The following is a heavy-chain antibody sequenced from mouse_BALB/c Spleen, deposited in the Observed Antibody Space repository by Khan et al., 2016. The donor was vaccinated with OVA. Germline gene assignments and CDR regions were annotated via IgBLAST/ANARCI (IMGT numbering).Heavy chain of an antibody. Sequence: VELVESGPGQVAPLQSLSITCTVSGFSLTTYGVSWVRQPPGKGLEWLGIICGDGSTNYHSALISRMSISKDNSKSKAFLQLNSLQTDDTATYYCAKFICSGLARYGMDYWGQGTSVAVSS. D-gene: IGHD1-2*01. CDR1: GFSLTTYG. V-gene: IGHV2-3*01. CDR2: ICGDGST. J-gene: IGHJ4*01. CDR3: AKFICSGLARYGMDY.